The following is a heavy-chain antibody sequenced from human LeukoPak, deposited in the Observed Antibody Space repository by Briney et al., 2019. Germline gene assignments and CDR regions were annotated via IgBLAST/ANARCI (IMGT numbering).Heavy chain of an antibody. J-gene: IGHJ4*02. D-gene: IGHD3-9*01. V-gene: IGHV4-4*07. Sequence: SETLALTCTASGGPISSYYWSWIRQPAGKGLEWIGRIYTSGSTNYNPSLKSRVTMSVDTSKNQFSLKLSSVTAADTAVYYCARDPFYDILTGYYTGYWGQGTLVTVSS. CDR2: IYTSGST. CDR3: ARDPFYDILTGYYTGY. CDR1: GGPISSYY.